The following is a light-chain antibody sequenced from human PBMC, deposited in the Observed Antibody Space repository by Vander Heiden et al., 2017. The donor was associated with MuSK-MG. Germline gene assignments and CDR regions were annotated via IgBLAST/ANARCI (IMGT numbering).Light chain of an antibody. CDR2: QDS. CDR3: QAWDSSTEGV. J-gene: IGLJ2*01. V-gene: IGLV3-1*01. Sequence: SSELTQPPSVSVSPGQTASITCAGDKLGDKYACWYQQKPGQSLVLVIYQDSKRPSGIPERFSGYNAGNTATLTISGTQAMDEADYYWQAWDSSTEGVFGGGTKLTVL. CDR1: KLGDKY.